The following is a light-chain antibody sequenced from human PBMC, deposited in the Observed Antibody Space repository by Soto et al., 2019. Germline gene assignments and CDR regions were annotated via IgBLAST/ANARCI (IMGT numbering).Light chain of an antibody. Sequence: QSVLTQPPSVSGAPGQRVTISCTGSSXNIGAGYDVHWYQQLPGTAPKLLIYGNSNRPSGVPDRFSGSKSGTSASLAITGLQAEDEADYYCQSYDSSLSDVFGTGTKVTVL. CDR2: GNS. CDR1: SXNIGAGYD. CDR3: QSYDSSLSDV. V-gene: IGLV1-40*01. J-gene: IGLJ1*01.